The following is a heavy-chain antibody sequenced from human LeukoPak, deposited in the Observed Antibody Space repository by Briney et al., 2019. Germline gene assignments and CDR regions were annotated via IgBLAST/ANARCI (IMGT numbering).Heavy chain of an antibody. CDR2: IWYDGSNK. CDR3: AKAPVCSSTSCGFDY. D-gene: IGHD2-2*01. V-gene: IGHV3-33*06. Sequence: GGSLRLSCAASGFTFSSYGMHWVRQAPGKGLEWVAVIWYDGSNKYYADSVKGRFTISRDNSKNTLYLQMNSLRAEDTAVYYCAKAPVCSSTSCGFDYWGQGTLVTVSS. CDR1: GFTFSSYG. J-gene: IGHJ4*02.